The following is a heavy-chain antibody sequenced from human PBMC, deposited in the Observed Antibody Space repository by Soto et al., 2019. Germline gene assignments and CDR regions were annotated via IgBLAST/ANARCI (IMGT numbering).Heavy chain of an antibody. CDR3: AQGRGGSGSLTPRVDL. CDR2: ISGGGDTT. V-gene: IGHV3-23*01. J-gene: IGHJ5*02. D-gene: IGHD3-10*01. CDR1: GVTFNNYA. Sequence: EVQLLESGGGLVQPGGSLRLSCAASGVTFNNYAITWFRPDPGKWLEWVSAISGGGDTTSYADSVKGRFTVSRDGSKITLYLQMSSLRAEDTALSYCAQGRGGSGSLTPRVDLWGQGTLVTVSS.